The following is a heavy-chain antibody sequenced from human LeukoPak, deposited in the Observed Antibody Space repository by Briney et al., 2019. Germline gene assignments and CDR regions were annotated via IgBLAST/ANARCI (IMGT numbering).Heavy chain of an antibody. CDR3: ARDPRGPYCSSTSCYEGGYFDY. V-gene: IGHV3-30-3*01. J-gene: IGHJ4*02. Sequence: GGSRRLSCAASGFTFSSYAMHWVRQAPGKGLEWVAVISYDGSNKYYADSVKGRFTISRDNSKNTLYLQMNSLRAEDTAVYYCARDPRGPYCSSTSCYEGGYFDYWGQGTLVTVSS. D-gene: IGHD2-2*01. CDR2: ISYDGSNK. CDR1: GFTFSSYA.